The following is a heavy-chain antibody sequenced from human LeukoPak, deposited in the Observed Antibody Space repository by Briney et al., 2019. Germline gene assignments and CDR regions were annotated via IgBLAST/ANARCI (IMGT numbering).Heavy chain of an antibody. Sequence: ASVKVSCKASGYTFTSYGISWVRQAPGQGLEWMGWISAYNGNTNYAQKLQGRVTMTTDTSTSTAYMELRSPRSDDTAVYYCARGVGDYYDSSGYDWFDPWGQGTLVTVSS. CDR1: GYTFTSYG. CDR3: ARGVGDYYDSSGYDWFDP. D-gene: IGHD3-22*01. J-gene: IGHJ5*02. V-gene: IGHV1-18*01. CDR2: ISAYNGNT.